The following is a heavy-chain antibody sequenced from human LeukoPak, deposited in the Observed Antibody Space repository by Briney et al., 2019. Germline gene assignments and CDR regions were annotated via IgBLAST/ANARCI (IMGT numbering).Heavy chain of an antibody. J-gene: IGHJ4*02. V-gene: IGHV1-69*04. CDR2: IIPILGIA. D-gene: IGHD6-19*01. Sequence: GASVKVSCKASGGTFSSYAISWVRQAPGQGLEWMGRIIPILGIANYAQKFQGRVTITADKSTSTAYMELSSLRSEDTAVYYCARGPYSSGWEAVDYWGQGTLVTVSS. CDR1: GGTFSSYA. CDR3: ARGPYSSGWEAVDY.